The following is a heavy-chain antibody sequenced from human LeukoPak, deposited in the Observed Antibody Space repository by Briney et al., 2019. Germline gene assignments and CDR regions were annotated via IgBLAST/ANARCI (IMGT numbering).Heavy chain of an antibody. J-gene: IGHJ5*02. CDR3: ARPYYYDSRIDP. D-gene: IGHD3-22*01. CDR1: GGSISIGDYY. Sequence: PSQTLSLTCTVSGGSISIGDYYWSWIRQPPGKGLEWIGYMYYSGSTYYNPSLKSRVVISVDTSKNQFSLKLSSVTAADTAVYYCARPYYYDSRIDPWGQGTLVTVSS. V-gene: IGHV4-30-4*01. CDR2: MYYSGST.